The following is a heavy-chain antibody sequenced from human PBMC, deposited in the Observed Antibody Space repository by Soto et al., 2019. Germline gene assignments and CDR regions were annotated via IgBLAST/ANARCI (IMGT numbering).Heavy chain of an antibody. CDR3: ARVGPTLYSSSCCFVP. CDR2: INHSGST. D-gene: IGHD6-13*01. V-gene: IGHV4-34*01. Sequence: PSETLSLTCAVYGGSFSGYYWSWIRQPPGKGLEWIGEINHSGSTNYNPSLKSRVTISVDTSKNQFSLKLSSVTAADTAVYYCARVGPTLYSSSCCFVPRGQGTLVTVSS. CDR1: GGSFSGYY. J-gene: IGHJ5*02.